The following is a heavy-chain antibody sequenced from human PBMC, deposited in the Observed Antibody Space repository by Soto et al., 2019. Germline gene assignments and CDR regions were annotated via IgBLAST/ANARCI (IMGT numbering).Heavy chain of an antibody. CDR3: ILDCTSMSCYGYLGVDG. D-gene: IGHD2-2*01. V-gene: IGHV1-69*13. J-gene: IGHJ6*02. CDR1: GGTFRSFL. Sequence: SVKISCKASGGTFRSFLMGWVRQAPGQGLEWMGGIIPVFGRATYAPKFQGRVTIIADDSTSTVYMELSGLKSEDTAVYYCILDCTSMSCYGYLGVDGWGQGTTVTV. CDR2: IIPVFGRA.